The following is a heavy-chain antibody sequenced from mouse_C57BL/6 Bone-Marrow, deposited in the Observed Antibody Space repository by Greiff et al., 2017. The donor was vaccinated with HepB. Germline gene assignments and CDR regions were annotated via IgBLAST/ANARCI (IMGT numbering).Heavy chain of an antibody. CDR2: INPNNGGT. D-gene: IGHD2-1*01. J-gene: IGHJ1*03. CDR1: GYTFTDYN. V-gene: IGHV1-22*01. Sequence: VQLQQSGPELVKPGASVKMSCKASGYTFTDYNMHWVKQSHGKSLEWIGYINPNNGGTSYNQKFKGKATLTVNKSSSTAYMELRSLTSEDSAVYYCATIYYGKGFDVWGTGTTVTVSS. CDR3: ATIYYGKGFDV.